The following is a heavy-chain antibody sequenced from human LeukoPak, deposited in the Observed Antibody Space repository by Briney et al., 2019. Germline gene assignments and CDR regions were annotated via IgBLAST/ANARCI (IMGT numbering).Heavy chain of an antibody. CDR2: IYHSGST. CDR3: ARHVVYSYYYYMDV. J-gene: IGHJ6*03. CDR1: GYSISSGYY. D-gene: IGHD2-8*01. Sequence: PSETLSLTCAVSGYSISSGYYWGWIRQPPGKGLEWIGSIYHSGSTYYNPSLKSRVTISVDTSKNQFSLKLSSVTAADTAVYYCARHVVYSYYYYMDVWGKGTTVTVSS. V-gene: IGHV4-38-2*01.